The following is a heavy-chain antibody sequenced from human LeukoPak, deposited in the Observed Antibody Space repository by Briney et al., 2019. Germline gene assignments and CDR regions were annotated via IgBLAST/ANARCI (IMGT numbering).Heavy chain of an antibody. J-gene: IGHJ4*02. CDR2: ISYDGSNK. D-gene: IGHD6-19*01. CDR1: GFTFSSYA. CDR3: ARVSSGWQNFDY. V-gene: IGHV3-30-3*01. Sequence: GRSLRLSCAASGFTFSSYAMRWVRQAPGKRLEWVAVISYDGSNKYYADSVKGRFTISRDNSKNTLYLQMNSLRAEDTAVYYCARVSSGWQNFDYWGQGTLVTVSS.